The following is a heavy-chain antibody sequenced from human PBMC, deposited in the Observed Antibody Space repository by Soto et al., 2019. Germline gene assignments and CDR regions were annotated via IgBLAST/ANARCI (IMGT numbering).Heavy chain of an antibody. CDR1: GGSFSGYY. D-gene: IGHD6-25*01. CDR2: INHSGST. Sequence: QVQLQQWGAGLLKPSETLSLTCAVYGGSFSGYYWSWIRQPPGKGLEWIGEINHSGSTNYNPSLKSRVXXSXDXXKDQRSLKVSSVTAADTAVYYWAGGSAAGANWFDPWGQGTLVTVSS. J-gene: IGHJ5*02. V-gene: IGHV4-34*01. CDR3: AGGSAAGANWFDP.